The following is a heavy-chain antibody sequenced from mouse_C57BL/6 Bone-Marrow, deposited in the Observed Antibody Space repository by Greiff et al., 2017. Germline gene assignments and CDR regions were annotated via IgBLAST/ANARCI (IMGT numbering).Heavy chain of an antibody. CDR2: IHPSDSDT. J-gene: IGHJ1*03. D-gene: IGHD1-1*01. CDR3: AIPYSSLATVVPYWYFDV. Sequence: QVQLQQPGAELVKPGASVKVSCKASGYTFTSYWMHWVKQRPGQGLEWIGRIHPSDSDTNYNQKFKGKATLTVDKSSSTAYMQLNSLSSEDSAVYYCAIPYSSLATVVPYWYFDVWGTGTTVTVSS. V-gene: IGHV1-74*01. CDR1: GYTFTSYW.